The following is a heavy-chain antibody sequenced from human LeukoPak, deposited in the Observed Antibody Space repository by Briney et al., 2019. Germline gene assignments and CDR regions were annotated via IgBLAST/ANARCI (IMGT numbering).Heavy chain of an antibody. D-gene: IGHD3-10*01. Sequence: PGGSLRLSCAASGFTFSRYWMSWVRQAPGKGLEWVANIKQDGSEKYYVDSVKGRFTISRDNAKNSLYLQMNSLRAEDTAVYYCARRYYYGSGRLYYMDVWGKGTTVTISS. V-gene: IGHV3-7*01. J-gene: IGHJ6*03. CDR2: IKQDGSEK. CDR3: ARRYYYGSGRLYYMDV. CDR1: GFTFSRYW.